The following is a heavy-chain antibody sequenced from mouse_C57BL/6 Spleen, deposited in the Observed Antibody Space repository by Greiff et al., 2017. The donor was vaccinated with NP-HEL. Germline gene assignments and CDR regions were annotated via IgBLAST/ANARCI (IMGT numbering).Heavy chain of an antibody. D-gene: IGHD2-1*01. CDR3: ARDAPLLRGAMDY. CDR2: SRNKANDYTT. Sequence: EVKVVDSGGGLVQSGRSLRLSCATSGFTFSDFYMEWVRHAPGKGLEWIAASRNKANDYTTEYSASVKGRFIVSRDNSQSILYLQMNALRAEDTAIYYCARDAPLLRGAMDYWSQGTSVTVSS. V-gene: IGHV7-1*01. J-gene: IGHJ4*01. CDR1: GFTFSDFY.